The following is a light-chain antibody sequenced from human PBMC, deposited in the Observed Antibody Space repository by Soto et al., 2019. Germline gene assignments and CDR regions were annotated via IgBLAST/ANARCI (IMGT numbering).Light chain of an antibody. Sequence: QSVLTQPPSVSGAPGQRVTVSCTGISSNIGAGYDVHWYQQLPGTAPKLLIYGNNNRPSGVPDRFSGSKSGTSASLAITGLKAEDEADYFCQSFDSSQSAWVFGGGTKLTVL. CDR1: SSNIGAGYD. CDR3: QSFDSSQSAWV. J-gene: IGLJ3*02. V-gene: IGLV1-40*01. CDR2: GNN.